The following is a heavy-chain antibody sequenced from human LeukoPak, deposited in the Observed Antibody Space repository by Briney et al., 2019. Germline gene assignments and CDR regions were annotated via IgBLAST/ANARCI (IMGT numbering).Heavy chain of an antibody. Sequence: SETLSLTCTVSGASTSGYFWSWVRQPPGKQLEWIGYIYNSGTTAHNPSLKSRVTISADTSTNQFSLRLSSVTAADTAVYYCARWWDHYGGGWGFDYWGQGTLVTVSS. CDR2: IYNSGTT. J-gene: IGHJ4*02. CDR3: ARWWDHYGGGWGFDY. CDR1: GASTSGYF. D-gene: IGHD3-10*01. V-gene: IGHV4-4*08.